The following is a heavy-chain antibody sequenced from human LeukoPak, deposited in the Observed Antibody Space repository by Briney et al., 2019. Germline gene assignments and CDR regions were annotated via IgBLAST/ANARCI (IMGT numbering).Heavy chain of an antibody. D-gene: IGHD2-21*02. CDR3: ARDPQENCGGHCYPIYYFDY. CDR2: ISSSSSYI. Sequence: GGSLRLSCAASGFTFSSYSMNWVRQAPGKGLEWVSSISSSSSYIYYADSVKGRFTISRDNAKNSLYLQMNSLRAEDTAVYYCARDPQENCGGHCYPIYYFDYSGQGTLVTVSS. V-gene: IGHV3-21*01. J-gene: IGHJ4*02. CDR1: GFTFSSYS.